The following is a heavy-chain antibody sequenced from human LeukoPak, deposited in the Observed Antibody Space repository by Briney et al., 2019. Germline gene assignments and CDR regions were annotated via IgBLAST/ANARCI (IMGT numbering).Heavy chain of an antibody. V-gene: IGHV3-30*18. CDR2: ISYDRSNK. CDR3: AKDGYSSGWQYYFDY. J-gene: IGHJ4*02. Sequence: GGSLRLSCTASGFTFTSYGMHWVRQAPGKGLEWVAVISYDRSNKYYADSVKGRFTISRDNSKNTLYLQMNSLRADDTAVYYCAKDGYSSGWQYYFDYWGQGTLVTVSS. D-gene: IGHD6-19*01. CDR1: GFTFTSYG.